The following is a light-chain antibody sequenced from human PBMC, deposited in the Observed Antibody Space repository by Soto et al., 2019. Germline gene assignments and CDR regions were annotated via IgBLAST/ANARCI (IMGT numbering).Light chain of an antibody. CDR1: QSVSSN. J-gene: IGKJ2*01. CDR3: QQYTNWPYT. Sequence: EIVMTQSPATLSVSPGERATLSCRASQSVSSNLAWYQQKPGQAPRLLIYGASTRATGIPARFSGSRSGTEFTLNISSLQSEDFAVYSCQQYTNWPYTFGQGTKLEIK. CDR2: GAS. V-gene: IGKV3-15*01.